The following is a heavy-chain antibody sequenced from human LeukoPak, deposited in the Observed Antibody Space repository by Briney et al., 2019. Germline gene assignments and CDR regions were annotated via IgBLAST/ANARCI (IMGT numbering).Heavy chain of an antibody. CDR3: AKGGKWDVTPFDY. Sequence: GGSLRLSCAASGFTFTSYSMNWVRQAPGKGLEWVATISGGGGSTYYADSVKGRFTISRDNSKNTLYLQVNSLRAEDTAVYYCAKGGKWDVTPFDYWGQGTLVTVSS. CDR1: GFTFTSYS. D-gene: IGHD1-26*01. J-gene: IGHJ4*02. CDR2: ISGGGGST. V-gene: IGHV3-23*01.